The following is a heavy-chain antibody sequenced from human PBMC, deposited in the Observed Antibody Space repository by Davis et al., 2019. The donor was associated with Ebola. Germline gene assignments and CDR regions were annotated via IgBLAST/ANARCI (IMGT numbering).Heavy chain of an antibody. CDR3: AALFSGSYLAHVDV. CDR2: VYNRGTT. CDR1: SGSVNSNVYS. D-gene: IGHD1-26*01. V-gene: IGHV4-61*08. Sequence: MPSETLSLTCTVASGSVNSNVYSWNWIRQSPEKGLEWIGFVYNRGTTNYNPSLNSRVTISKDTSRNQFSLELRSVTAADTAVYYCAALFSGSYLAHVDVWGKGTTVTVSA. J-gene: IGHJ6*04.